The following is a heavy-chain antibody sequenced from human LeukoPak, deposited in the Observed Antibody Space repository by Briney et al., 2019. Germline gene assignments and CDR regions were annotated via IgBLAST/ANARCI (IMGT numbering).Heavy chain of an antibody. CDR3: AKGGNYGGNSRLNY. CDR1: GFTFDDYA. CDR2: ISGDGGST. J-gene: IGHJ4*02. D-gene: IGHD4-23*01. V-gene: IGHV3-43*02. Sequence: GGSLRLSCAAFGFTFDDYAMHWVRQGPGKGLEWVSLISGDGGSTYYADSVKGRFTISRDNSKNSLYLQMNSLRTEDTALYYCAKGGNYGGNSRLNYWGQGTLVTVSS.